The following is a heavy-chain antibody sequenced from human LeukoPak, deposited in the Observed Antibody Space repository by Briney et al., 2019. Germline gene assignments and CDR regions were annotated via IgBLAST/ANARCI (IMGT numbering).Heavy chain of an antibody. CDR1: GGTFSNYA. J-gene: IGHJ6*03. V-gene: IGHV1-8*03. CDR2: MNPNSGNT. D-gene: IGHD3-16*01. CDR3: ARVGPSYYYYYMDV. Sequence: ASVKVSCKASGGTFSNYAISWVRQAPGQGLEWMGWMNPNSGNTGYAQKFQGRVTITRNTSISTAYMELSSLRSEDTAVYYCARVGPSYYYYYMDVWGKGTTVTVSS.